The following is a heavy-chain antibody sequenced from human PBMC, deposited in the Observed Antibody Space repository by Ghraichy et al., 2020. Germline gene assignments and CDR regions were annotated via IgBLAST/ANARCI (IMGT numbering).Heavy chain of an antibody. J-gene: IGHJ6*02. CDR1: GFTFSSYS. CDR3: ARVEDIVVVPAAIGYYYGMDV. Sequence: GGSLRLSCAASGFTFSSYSMNWVRQAPGKGLEWVSSISSSSSTIYYADSVKGRFTISRDNAKNSLYLQMNSLRDEDTAVYYCARVEDIVVVPAAIGYYYGMDVWGQGTTVTVSS. D-gene: IGHD2-2*01. CDR2: ISSSSSTI. V-gene: IGHV3-48*02.